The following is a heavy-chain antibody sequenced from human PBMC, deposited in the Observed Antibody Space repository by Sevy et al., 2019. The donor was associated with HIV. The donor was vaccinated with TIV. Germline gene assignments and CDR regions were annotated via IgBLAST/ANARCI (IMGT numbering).Heavy chain of an antibody. CDR1: GGSITSLY. Sequence: SETLSLTCTVSGGSITSLYWNWIRQPPGKGLEWIANIYYNGHINYNPSLKSRLTLSLDTSKNPFSLRLSSVTAADTAMYYCAGENAWGRGYSWGQGTLVTVSS. CDR2: IYYNGHI. V-gene: IGHV4-59*08. J-gene: IGHJ4*02. D-gene: IGHD1-26*01. CDR3: AGENAWGRGYS.